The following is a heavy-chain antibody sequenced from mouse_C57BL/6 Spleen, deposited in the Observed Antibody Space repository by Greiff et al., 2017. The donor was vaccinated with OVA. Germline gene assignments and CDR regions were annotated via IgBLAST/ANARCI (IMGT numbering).Heavy chain of an antibody. Sequence: EVKLMESGGGLVKPGGSLKLSCAASGFTFSDYGMHWVRQAPEKGLEWVAYISSGSSTIYYADTVKGRFTISRDNAKNTLFLQMTSLRSEDTAMYYCARPDYYGSKDYWGQGTSVTVSS. V-gene: IGHV5-17*01. CDR3: ARPDYYGSKDY. D-gene: IGHD1-1*01. CDR2: ISSGSSTI. J-gene: IGHJ4*01. CDR1: GFTFSDYG.